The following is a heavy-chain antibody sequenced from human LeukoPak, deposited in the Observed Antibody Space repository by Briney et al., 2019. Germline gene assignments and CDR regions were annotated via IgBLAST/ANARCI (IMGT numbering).Heavy chain of an antibody. CDR3: ARGPHYYYDSSGIPVDP. CDR2: IYYSGST. Sequence: PSETLSLTCTVSGGSISSYYWSWIRQPPGQGLEWIGYIYYSGSTNYNPSLKSRVTISVDTSKNQFSLKLSSVTAADTAVYYCARGPHYYYDSSGIPVDPWGQGTLVTVSS. CDR1: GGSISSYY. V-gene: IGHV4-59*08. D-gene: IGHD3-22*01. J-gene: IGHJ5*02.